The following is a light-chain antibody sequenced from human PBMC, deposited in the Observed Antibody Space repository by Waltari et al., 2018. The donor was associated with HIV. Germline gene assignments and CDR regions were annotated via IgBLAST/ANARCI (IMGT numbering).Light chain of an antibody. Sequence: DIQMTQSPSSVSASIGDRVTITCRASQGIGSHVAWFQQKPGRAPTSLIYSSSRLQSGVSTRFSGGGSGTEFTLTIDSLQSEDFGNYFCQQYDTYPPTFAQGT. J-gene: IGKJ2*01. V-gene: IGKV1-16*01. CDR3: QQYDTYPPT. CDR1: QGIGSH. CDR2: SSS.